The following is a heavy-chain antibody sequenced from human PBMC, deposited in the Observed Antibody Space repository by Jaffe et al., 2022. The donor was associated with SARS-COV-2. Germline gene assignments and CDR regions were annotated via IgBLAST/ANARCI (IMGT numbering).Heavy chain of an antibody. CDR3: AKVGSGSYFYGMDV. CDR2: ISYDGSNK. D-gene: IGHD1-26*01. V-gene: IGHV3-30*18. Sequence: QVQLVESGGGVVQPGRSLRLSCAASGFTFSSYGMHWVRQAPGKGLEWVAVISYDGSNKYYADSVKGRFTISRDNSKNTLYLQMNSLRAEDTAVYYCAKVGSGSYFYGMDVWGQGTTVTVSS. CDR1: GFTFSSYG. J-gene: IGHJ6*02.